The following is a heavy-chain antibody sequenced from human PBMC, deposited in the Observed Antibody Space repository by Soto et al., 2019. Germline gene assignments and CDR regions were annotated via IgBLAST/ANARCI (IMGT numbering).Heavy chain of an antibody. V-gene: IGHV3-33*01. Sequence: GGSLRLSCAASGFTFSSYGMHWVRQAPGKGLEWVAVIWYDGSNKYYADSVKGRFTISRDNSKNTLYLQMNSLRAEDTAVYYCARGTGITIFGVVIAPHSYGMDVWGQGTTVTVSS. CDR2: IWYDGSNK. D-gene: IGHD3-3*01. CDR1: GFTFSSYG. J-gene: IGHJ6*02. CDR3: ARGTGITIFGVVIAPHSYGMDV.